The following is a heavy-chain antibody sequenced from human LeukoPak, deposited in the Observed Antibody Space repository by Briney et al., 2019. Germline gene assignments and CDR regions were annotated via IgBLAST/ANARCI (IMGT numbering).Heavy chain of an antibody. V-gene: IGHV3-9*01. CDR3: AKDKVGTVVTPRLDY. J-gene: IGHJ4*02. CDR2: ISWNSGSM. D-gene: IGHD4-23*01. CDR1: GFTFDDYA. Sequence: GGSLRLSCAASGFTFDDYAMHWVRHAPGKGLEWVSGISWNSGSMGYADSVRGRFTISRDNAKNSLYLQMNSLRAEDTALYYCAKDKVGTVVTPRLDYWGQGTPVTVSS.